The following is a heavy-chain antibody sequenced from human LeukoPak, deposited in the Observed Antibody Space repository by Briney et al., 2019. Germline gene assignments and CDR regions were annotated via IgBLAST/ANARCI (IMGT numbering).Heavy chain of an antibody. D-gene: IGHD6-6*01. J-gene: IGHJ5*02. CDR2: INTSGGT. Sequence: PSETLSLTCTVSGASIRSYQWSWIRQPPGKGLEGIGHINTSGGTNYNTYLKSRITFSVDTYRDQFSLKLNSVTAADTAMYYCATSNEYKVAPFNLWGQGTLVTVSS. CDR3: ATSNEYKVAPFNL. V-gene: IGHV4-4*09. CDR1: GASIRSYQ.